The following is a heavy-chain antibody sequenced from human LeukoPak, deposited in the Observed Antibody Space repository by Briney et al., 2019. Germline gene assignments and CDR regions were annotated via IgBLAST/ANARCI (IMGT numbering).Heavy chain of an antibody. V-gene: IGHV3-74*01. CDR1: GFTFSNYW. CDR3: ARELPCDY. D-gene: IGHD2-15*01. J-gene: IGHJ4*02. CDR2: IKSDGSRT. Sequence: PGGSLRLSCAASGFTFSNYWMHWVRQAPGKGLVWVSRIKSDGSRTDYADSVKGRFTISRDNAKNTLYLQMNSLRAEDTAVYYCARELPCDYWCQGTLVTVSS.